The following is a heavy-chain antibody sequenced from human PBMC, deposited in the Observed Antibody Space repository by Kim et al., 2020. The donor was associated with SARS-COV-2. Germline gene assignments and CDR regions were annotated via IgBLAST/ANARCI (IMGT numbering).Heavy chain of an antibody. CDR1: GFTFSSYA. V-gene: IGHV3-30*04. CDR3: ASPVG. D-gene: IGHD1-26*01. J-gene: IGHJ4*02. Sequence: GGSLRLSCAASGFTFSSYAMHWVRQAPGKGLEWVAVISYDGSNKYYADSVKGRFTISRDNSKNTLYLQMNSLRAEDTAVYYCASPVGWGQGTLVTVSS. CDR2: ISYDGSNK.